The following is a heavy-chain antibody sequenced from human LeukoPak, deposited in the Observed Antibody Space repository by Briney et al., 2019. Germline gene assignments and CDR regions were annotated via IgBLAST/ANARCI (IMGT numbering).Heavy chain of an antibody. Sequence: ASVKVSCKTSGGIFSTYAISWVRQAPGQGLEWMGWISAYNGNTNYAQKLQGRVTMTTDTSTSTAYMELRSLRSDDTAVYYCARSYSSSWPDLFDYWGQGTLVTVSS. CDR1: GGIFSTYA. V-gene: IGHV1-18*01. J-gene: IGHJ4*02. CDR2: ISAYNGNT. CDR3: ARSYSSSWPDLFDY. D-gene: IGHD6-13*01.